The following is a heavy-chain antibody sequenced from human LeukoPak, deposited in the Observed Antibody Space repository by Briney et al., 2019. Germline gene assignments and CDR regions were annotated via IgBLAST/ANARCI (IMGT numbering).Heavy chain of an antibody. V-gene: IGHV4-59*01. CDR2: IHYSGST. CDR1: GDSTSNFY. J-gene: IGHJ3*02. CDR3: ARRTGSYYNDAFDI. D-gene: IGHD1-26*01. Sequence: PSETLSLTCSVSGDSTSNFYWTWIRQSPGKGLEWIGNIHYSGSTDYNPSLKSRVTISVDTSKNQFSLKLTSVTAADTAVYYCARRTGSYYNDAFDIWGQGTMVTVSS.